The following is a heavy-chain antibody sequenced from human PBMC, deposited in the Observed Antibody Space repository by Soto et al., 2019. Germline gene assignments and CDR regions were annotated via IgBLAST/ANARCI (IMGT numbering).Heavy chain of an antibody. CDR2: ISDPGTST. CDR3: AKSLVTPSDAFDL. V-gene: IGHV3-NL1*01. Sequence: GGSLRLSCAASGFTFSTYGMHWVRQSPGKGLEWISSISDPGTSTYYANSVKGRFSMSRDNSKNTLFLQMNRLRADDTAVYFCAKSLVTPSDAFDLWGRGTLVTVS. CDR1: GFTFSTYG. D-gene: IGHD2-21*02. J-gene: IGHJ3*01.